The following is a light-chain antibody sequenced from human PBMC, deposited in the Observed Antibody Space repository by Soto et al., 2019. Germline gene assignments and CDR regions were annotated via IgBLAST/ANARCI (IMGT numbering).Light chain of an antibody. CDR2: DAS. CDR3: QQRSNWPEFT. J-gene: IGKJ3*01. V-gene: IGKV3-11*01. Sequence: VLTQSPATLSLSPGERATLSCRASQSVSSYLAWYQQKPGQAPRLLIYDASNRATGIPARFSGSGSGTEFTLTISSLEPEDFAVYYCQQRSNWPEFTFGPGTKVDIK. CDR1: QSVSSY.